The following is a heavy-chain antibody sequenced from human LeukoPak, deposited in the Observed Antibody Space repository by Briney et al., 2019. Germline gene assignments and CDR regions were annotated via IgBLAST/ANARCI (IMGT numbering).Heavy chain of an antibody. V-gene: IGHV1-8*01. CDR1: GYTFTIYD. D-gene: IGHD5-18*01. CDR3: ARDNGGTAMAYYYYYYMDV. J-gene: IGHJ6*03. Sequence: ASVKVSCKASGYTFTIYDINWVRQATGQGLEWMGWMNPNSGNTGYAQKFQGRVTMTRNTSISTAYMELSSLRSEDTAVYYCARDNGGTAMAYYYYYYMDVWGKGTTVIISS. CDR2: MNPNSGNT.